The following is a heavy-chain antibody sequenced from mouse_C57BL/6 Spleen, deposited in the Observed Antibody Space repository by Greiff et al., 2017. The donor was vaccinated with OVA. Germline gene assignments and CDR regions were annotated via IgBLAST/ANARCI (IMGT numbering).Heavy chain of an antibody. CDR3: AKEWNYYGSSYYAMDY. CDR2: IDPNSGGT. Sequence: QVQLQQPGAELVKPGASVKLSCKASGYTFTSYWMHWVKQRPGRSLEWIGRIDPNSGGTKYNEKFKSKATLTVDKPSSTAYMQLSSLTSEDSAVYYGAKEWNYYGSSYYAMDYWGQGTSVTVSS. CDR1: GYTFTSYW. D-gene: IGHD1-1*01. J-gene: IGHJ4*01. V-gene: IGHV1-72*01.